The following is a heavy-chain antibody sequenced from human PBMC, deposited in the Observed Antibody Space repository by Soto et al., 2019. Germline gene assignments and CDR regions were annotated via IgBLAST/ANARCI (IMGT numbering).Heavy chain of an antibody. D-gene: IGHD6-13*01. CDR3: ARDRSINWYLDY. CDR1: GFTFNYYW. V-gene: IGHV3-74*01. Sequence: GGSLRLSCVASGFTFNYYWMHWVRQAPGKGLVWVSRIQSDGSSPDYVDSVKGRFTISRDNAKNSLYLQMNSLRAEDTAVYYCARDRSINWYLDYWGQGTPVTVSS. J-gene: IGHJ4*02. CDR2: IQSDGSSP.